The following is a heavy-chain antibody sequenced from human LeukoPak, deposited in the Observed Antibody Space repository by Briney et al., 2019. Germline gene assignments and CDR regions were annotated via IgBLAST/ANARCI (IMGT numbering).Heavy chain of an antibody. V-gene: IGHV4-4*07. D-gene: IGHD3-10*01. CDR2: IYTSGST. Sequence: SETLSLTCTVSGGSISSYYWSWIRQPAGKGLEWIGRIYTSGSTNYNPSLKSRVTMSVDTSKNQFSLKLSSVTAADTAVYYCAREDYYGSGSSAGGPFDYWGQGTLVTVSS. J-gene: IGHJ4*02. CDR1: GGSISSYY. CDR3: AREDYYGSGSSAGGPFDY.